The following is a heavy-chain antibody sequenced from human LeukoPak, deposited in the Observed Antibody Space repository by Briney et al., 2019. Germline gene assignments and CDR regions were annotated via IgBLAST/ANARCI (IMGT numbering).Heavy chain of an antibody. V-gene: IGHV3-11*04. CDR1: GFTFSDYY. J-gene: IGHJ4*02. CDR2: ISSSGSTI. Sequence: GGSMRLSCAASGFTFSDYYMSWIRQAPGKGLEWVSYISSSGSTIYYADSVKGRFTITRDNAKNSLYLQMNSLRAEDTAVYYSARGFRRGYSYGYNFDYWGQGTLVTVSS. CDR3: ARGFRRGYSYGYNFDY. D-gene: IGHD5-18*01.